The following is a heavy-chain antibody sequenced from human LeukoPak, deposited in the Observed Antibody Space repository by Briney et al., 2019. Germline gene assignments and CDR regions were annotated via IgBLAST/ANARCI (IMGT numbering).Heavy chain of an antibody. J-gene: IGHJ4*02. D-gene: IGHD5-24*01. Sequence: PGGSLRLACAASGFTFSSDGMRWVRQAPGKGLEWVAFIRHDGSNKYYADSVKGRFTTSRDNSKNTLELQMNSLRPEDTAVYYCAKSGDGYRFDYWGQGTLVTVSS. V-gene: IGHV3-30*02. CDR2: IRHDGSNK. CDR3: AKSGDGYRFDY. CDR1: GFTFSSDG.